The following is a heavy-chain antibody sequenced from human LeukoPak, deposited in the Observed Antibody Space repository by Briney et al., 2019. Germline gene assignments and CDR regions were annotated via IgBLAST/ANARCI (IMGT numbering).Heavy chain of an antibody. Sequence: SETLSLTCTVSGGSISSYYWSWIRQPPGKGLEWIGYIYYSGSTNYNPSLKSRVTISVDTSENQFSLKLSSVTAADTAVYYCARLVVVPRQDYYYGMDVWGQGTTVTVSS. CDR1: GGSISSYY. D-gene: IGHD3-22*01. CDR3: ARLVVVPRQDYYYGMDV. J-gene: IGHJ6*02. V-gene: IGHV4-59*01. CDR2: IYYSGST.